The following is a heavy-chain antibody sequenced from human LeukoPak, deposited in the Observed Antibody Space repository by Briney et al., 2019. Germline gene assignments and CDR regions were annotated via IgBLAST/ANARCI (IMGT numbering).Heavy chain of an antibody. Sequence: ASVKVSSKASGYTFTGYYMHWVRQAPGQGLEWMGWINPNSGGTNYAQKFQGRVTMTRDTSTSTVYMELSSLRSEDTAVYYCARDKRPRQWLVPFDPWGQGTLVTVSS. J-gene: IGHJ5*02. CDR2: INPNSGGT. D-gene: IGHD6-19*01. CDR3: ARDKRPRQWLVPFDP. CDR1: GYTFTGYY. V-gene: IGHV1-2*02.